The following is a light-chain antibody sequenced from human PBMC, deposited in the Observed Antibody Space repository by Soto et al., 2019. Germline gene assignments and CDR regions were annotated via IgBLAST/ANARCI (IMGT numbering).Light chain of an antibody. J-gene: IGLJ2*01. CDR3: AAWDDSLNGVV. CDR2: SNT. CDR1: SSNIGSHT. Sequence: QTVVTQPPSASGTPGQTIAISCSGGSSNIGSHTVNWYQQLPGTAPRLLIYSNTQRPSGVPDRFSGSKSGTSASLAISGLQSEYEGDDYCAAWDDSLNGVVFGGGTKGTVL. V-gene: IGLV1-44*01.